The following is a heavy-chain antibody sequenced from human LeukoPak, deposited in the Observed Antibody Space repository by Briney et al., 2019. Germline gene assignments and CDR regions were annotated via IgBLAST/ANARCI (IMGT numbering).Heavy chain of an antibody. CDR1: GGTFSSYA. J-gene: IGHJ5*02. Sequence: SVKVSCKASGGTFSSYAISWVRQAPGQGLEWMGGIIPIFGTANYAQKFQGRVTITADESTSTAYMELSSLRSEDTAVYYCARAGYDYLNWFDPRGQGTLVTVSS. V-gene: IGHV1-69*13. CDR3: ARAGYDYLNWFDP. D-gene: IGHD5-12*01. CDR2: IIPIFGTA.